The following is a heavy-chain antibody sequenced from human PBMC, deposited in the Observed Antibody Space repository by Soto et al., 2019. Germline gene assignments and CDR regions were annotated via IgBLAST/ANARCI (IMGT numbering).Heavy chain of an antibody. CDR2: ISAYNGNT. D-gene: IGHD2-2*01. V-gene: IGHV1-18*01. J-gene: IGHJ4*02. CDR3: ARAMIVVVPAAIPIDY. CDR1: GYTFTSYG. Sequence: QVQLVQSGAEVKKPGASVKVSCKASGYTFTSYGISWVRQAPGQGLEWRGWISAYNGNTNYAQKLQGRVTMTTDTSTSTAYMELRSLRSDDTAVYYCARAMIVVVPAAIPIDYWGQGTLVTVSS.